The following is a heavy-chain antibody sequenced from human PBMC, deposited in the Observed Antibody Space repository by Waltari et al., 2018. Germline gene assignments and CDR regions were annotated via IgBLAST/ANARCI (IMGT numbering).Heavy chain of an antibody. Sequence: QVQLQESGPGLVKPSETLSLTCTVSGGSISSYYWSWIRQPPGKGLEWIGYIYYSGSTHYNPSRKSRVTISVDTSKNQFSLKLSSVTAADTAVYYCARGGGGYRLTNFDYWGQGTLVTVSS. D-gene: IGHD3-22*01. J-gene: IGHJ4*02. CDR1: GGSISSYY. CDR3: ARGGGGYRLTNFDY. V-gene: IGHV4-59*08. CDR2: IYYSGST.